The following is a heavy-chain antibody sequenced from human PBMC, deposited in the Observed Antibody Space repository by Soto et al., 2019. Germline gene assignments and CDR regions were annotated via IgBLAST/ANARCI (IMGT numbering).Heavy chain of an antibody. D-gene: IGHD2-15*01. J-gene: IGHJ2*01. V-gene: IGHV3-23*01. CDR2: ISGSGGST. CDR3: ATLYCSGGSCYLRPRYWYFDL. CDR1: GFTFSSYA. Sequence: EVQLLESGGGLVQPGGSLRLSCAASGFTFSSYAMSWVRQAPGKGLEWVSAISGSGGSTYYADSVKGRFTISRDNSKKTLYLQMNSLRAEDTAVYYCATLYCSGGSCYLRPRYWYFDLWGRGTLVTVSS.